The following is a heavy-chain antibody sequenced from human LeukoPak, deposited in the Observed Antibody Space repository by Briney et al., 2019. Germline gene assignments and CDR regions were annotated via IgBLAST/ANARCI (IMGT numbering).Heavy chain of an antibody. CDR3: AHLDLNTGIAY. J-gene: IGHJ4*02. V-gene: IGHV3-30*02. Sequence: PGESLRLSCVASGLCLSEYGLHWVRQAPAKGPAWVSFLRYNGITAYYPYSGKGRFTTSRDDSKNTLYLQMTSLRVEDTATYYCAHLDLNTGIAYWGRGTRVTVSS. CDR2: LRYNGITA. CDR1: GLCLSEYG.